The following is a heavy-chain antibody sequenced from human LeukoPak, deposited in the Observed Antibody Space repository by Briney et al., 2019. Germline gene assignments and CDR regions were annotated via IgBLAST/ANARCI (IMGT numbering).Heavy chain of an antibody. CDR1: GFTFSSYE. V-gene: IGHV3-48*03. J-gene: IGHJ1*01. D-gene: IGHD6-19*01. CDR2: ISSSGSTI. Sequence: GGSLRLSCAASGFTFSSYEMNWVRQAPGKRLEWVSYISSSGSTIYYADSVKGRFTISRDNAKNSLYLQMNSLRAEDTAVYYCARSHRYSSGWWGPSEYFQHWGQGTLVTVSS. CDR3: ARSHRYSSGWWGPSEYFQH.